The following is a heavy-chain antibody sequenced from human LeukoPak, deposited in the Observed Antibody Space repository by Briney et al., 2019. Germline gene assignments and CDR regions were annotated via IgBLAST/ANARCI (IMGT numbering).Heavy chain of an antibody. D-gene: IGHD4-23*01. V-gene: IGHV1-69*04. J-gene: IGHJ6*02. CDR2: IIPILGIT. CDR3: ATDEDIYSGTSYSSYGMAV. Sequence: SVNVSCKASGGTFSSYAISWVRQAPGQGRKWMGRIIPILGITNYAQNSQGRVTITADKSTSTASIELSSPLSEDTAVYYCATDEDIYSGTSYSSYGMAVWGQGPTVTVSS. CDR1: GGTFSSYA.